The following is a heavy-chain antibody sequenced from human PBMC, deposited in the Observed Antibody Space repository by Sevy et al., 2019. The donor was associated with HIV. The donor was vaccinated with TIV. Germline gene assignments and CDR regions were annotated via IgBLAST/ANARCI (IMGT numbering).Heavy chain of an antibody. V-gene: IGHV3-49*04. Sequence: GGSLRLSCTTSGFTFGDYAMNWVRQAPGKGLEWVAFLKSKADGGTVDHASAVKGRFTISRDDSKSIAYLQMNDLTTEDTGVYYCTRWKGLQSIFDYWGQGALVTVSS. CDR2: LKSKADGGTV. CDR1: GFTFGDYA. D-gene: IGHD1-1*01. CDR3: TRWKGLQSIFDY. J-gene: IGHJ4*02.